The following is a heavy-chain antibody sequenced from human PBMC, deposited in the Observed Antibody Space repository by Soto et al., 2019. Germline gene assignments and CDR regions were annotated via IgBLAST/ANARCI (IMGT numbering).Heavy chain of an antibody. Sequence: ASVKVSCKVSGYTLTELSMHWVRQAPGKGLEWMGGFDPEDGETIYAQKFQGRVTITEDTSTDTAYMELSSLRSEDTAVYYCATDLYAVARDSSGYYKDVWGQGTTVTVSS. CDR1: GYTLTELS. CDR3: ATDLYAVARDSSGYYKDV. J-gene: IGHJ6*02. D-gene: IGHD3-22*01. CDR2: FDPEDGET. V-gene: IGHV1-24*01.